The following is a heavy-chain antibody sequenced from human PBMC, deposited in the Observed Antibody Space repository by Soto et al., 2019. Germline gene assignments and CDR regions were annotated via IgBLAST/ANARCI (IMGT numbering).Heavy chain of an antibody. CDR2: ISGSGGST. J-gene: IGHJ4*02. Sequence: GGSLRLSCAASGFTFSSYAMSWVRQAPGKGLEWVSAISGSGGSTYYADSVKGRFTISRDNSKNTLYLQMNSLRAEDTAVYYCAKDRQHGGSFLSGRIFDYWGQGTLVTVSS. D-gene: IGHD5-12*01. V-gene: IGHV3-23*01. CDR3: AKDRQHGGSFLSGRIFDY. CDR1: GFTFSSYA.